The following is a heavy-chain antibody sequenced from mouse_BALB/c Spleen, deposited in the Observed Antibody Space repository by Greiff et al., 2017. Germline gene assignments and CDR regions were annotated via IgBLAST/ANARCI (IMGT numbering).Heavy chain of an antibody. CDR3: ARGITTAMDY. J-gene: IGHJ4*01. D-gene: IGHD2-4*01. CDR1: GFNIKDTY. Sequence: EVKLMESGAELVKPGASVKLSCTASGFNIKDTYMHWVKQRPEQGLEWIGRIDPANGNTKYDPKFQGKATITADTSSNTAYLQLSSLTSEDTAVYYCARGITTAMDYWGQGTSVTVSS. CDR2: IDPANGNT. V-gene: IGHV14-3*02.